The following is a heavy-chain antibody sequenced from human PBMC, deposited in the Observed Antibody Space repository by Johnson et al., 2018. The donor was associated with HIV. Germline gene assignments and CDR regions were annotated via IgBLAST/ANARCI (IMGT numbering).Heavy chain of an antibody. CDR1: GFTVSGNY. CDR3: AKERKAPRAFDI. CDR2: IRYEGSKK. J-gene: IGHJ3*02. Sequence: QVQLVESGGGVVQPGGSLRLSCVASGFTVSGNYMSWVRQAPGKGLEWVAFIRYEGSKKYYDDAVKGRFTISRDIAKNTLYLQMNSLRAEDTAVYYCAKERKAPRAFDIWGQGTMVTVSS. V-gene: IGHV3-30*02. D-gene: IGHD1-14*01.